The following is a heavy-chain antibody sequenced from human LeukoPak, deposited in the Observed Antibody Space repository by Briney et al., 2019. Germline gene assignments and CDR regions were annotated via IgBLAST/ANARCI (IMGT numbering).Heavy chain of an antibody. CDR3: TKDQYYGDRAVTHFDY. J-gene: IGHJ4*02. CDR1: GFTFSNYA. CDR2: TTASGGGS. V-gene: IGHV3-23*01. D-gene: IGHD3-10*01. Sequence: PGGSLRLSCAASGFTFSNYAMTWVRQAPGKGLEWVSSTTASGGGSYYAGSVKGRFTISRDNSRNTLYPQMNSLGVGDTAIYYCTKDQYYGDRAVTHFDYWGQGALVTVSS.